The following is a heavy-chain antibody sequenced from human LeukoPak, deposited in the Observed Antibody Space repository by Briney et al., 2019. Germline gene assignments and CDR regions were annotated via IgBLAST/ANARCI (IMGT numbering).Heavy chain of an antibody. CDR1: GFTFSSYE. CDR2: ISSSGSTI. CDR3: ARGAYWLDSYGPTRFDY. D-gene: IGHD5-18*01. J-gene: IGHJ4*02. Sequence: GGSLRLSCAASGFTFSSYEMNWVRQAPGKGLEWVSYISSSGSTIYYADSVKGRFTISRDNAKNSLYLQMNSLRAEDTAVYYCARGAYWLDSYGPTRFDYWGQGTLVTVSS. V-gene: IGHV3-48*03.